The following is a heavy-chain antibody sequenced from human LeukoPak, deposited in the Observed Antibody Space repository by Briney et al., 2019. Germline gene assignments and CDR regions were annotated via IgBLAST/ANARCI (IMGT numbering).Heavy chain of an antibody. D-gene: IGHD6-13*01. CDR3: ARAKDISRYSSSWYSVTPGDFDY. CDR1: GHTLTEIF. Sequence: ASVKVSCKVSGHTLTEIFMHWVRQAPGKGFEWMGGVDPEDYETINAQKFQGRVTMTEDTSTDTAYMELSSLRSEDTAVYYCARAKDISRYSSSWYSVTPGDFDYWGQGTLVTVSS. CDR2: VDPEDYET. J-gene: IGHJ4*02. V-gene: IGHV1-24*01.